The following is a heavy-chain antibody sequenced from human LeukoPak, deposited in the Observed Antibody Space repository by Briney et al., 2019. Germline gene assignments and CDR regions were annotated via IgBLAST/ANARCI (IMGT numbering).Heavy chain of an antibody. V-gene: IGHV4-59*11. CDR2: IYYSGST. CDR3: ARRARVGKKDYFDY. D-gene: IGHD1-26*01. J-gene: IGHJ4*02. Sequence: SETLSLTCTVSGGSISSHYWGWIRQPPGKGLEWIGYIYYSGSTNYNPSLKSRVTISVDTSKNQFSLKLSSVTAADTAVYYCARRARVGKKDYFDYWGQGTLVTVSS. CDR1: GGSISSHY.